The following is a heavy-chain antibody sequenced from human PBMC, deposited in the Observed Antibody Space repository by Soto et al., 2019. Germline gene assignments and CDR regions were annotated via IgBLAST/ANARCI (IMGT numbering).Heavy chain of an antibody. V-gene: IGHV1-69*01. CDR3: ARGSNSPHYDFLSGSPQDGMDV. CDR2: IIPIFGTA. D-gene: IGHD3-3*01. Sequence: QVQLVQSGAEVKKPGSSVKVSCKASGGTFSSYAISWVRQAPGQGLEWMGGIIPIFGTANYAQKFQGRVTITADESTSTAYMELSSLRSEDTAMYYCARGSNSPHYDFLSGSPQDGMDVCGQGNTVTVSS. CDR1: GGTFSSYA. J-gene: IGHJ6*02.